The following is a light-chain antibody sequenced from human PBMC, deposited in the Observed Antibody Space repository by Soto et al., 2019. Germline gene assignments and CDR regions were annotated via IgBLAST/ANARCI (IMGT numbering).Light chain of an antibody. CDR1: QDIGNW. CDR2: AAS. V-gene: IGKV1-12*02. Sequence: DIQLIQSPSSMSASVGDRVSITCRASQDIGNWLAWYQQEAGKAPKLLIYAASTLQTGVPSRFSGSGSGTEFTLTISSLRPEDFATYFCQQANSLPFTFGRGTRLDI. J-gene: IGKJ2*01. CDR3: QQANSLPFT.